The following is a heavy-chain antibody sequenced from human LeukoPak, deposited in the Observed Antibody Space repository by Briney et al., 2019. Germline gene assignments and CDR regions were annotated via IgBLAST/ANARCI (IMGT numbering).Heavy chain of an antibody. Sequence: ASVKVSCKASGYTFTGYYMHWVRQAPGQGLDWMGWINPYNGNTNYAQKLQGRVTMTTDTSTSTAYLELRSLRSGDTAVYYCARLFCANGECYRPLDYWGHGTLVTVSS. CDR2: INPYNGNT. V-gene: IGHV1-18*04. CDR1: GYTFTGYY. D-gene: IGHD2-8*01. J-gene: IGHJ4*01. CDR3: ARLFCANGECYRPLDY.